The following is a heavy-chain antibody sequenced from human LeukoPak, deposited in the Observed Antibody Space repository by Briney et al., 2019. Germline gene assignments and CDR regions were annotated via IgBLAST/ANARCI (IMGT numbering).Heavy chain of an antibody. V-gene: IGHV4-31*03. CDR3: ARVPIVATTFYYYYGMDV. CDR1: GGSISSGGYY. CDR2: IYYSGST. J-gene: IGHJ6*02. D-gene: IGHD5-12*01. Sequence: SQTLSLTCTVSGGSISSGGYYWSWIRQHPGKGLEWIGYIYYSGSTYYNPSLKSRVTISVDTSKNQFSLKLSSVTAADTAVYYCARVPIVATTFYYYYGMDVWGQGTTVTVSS.